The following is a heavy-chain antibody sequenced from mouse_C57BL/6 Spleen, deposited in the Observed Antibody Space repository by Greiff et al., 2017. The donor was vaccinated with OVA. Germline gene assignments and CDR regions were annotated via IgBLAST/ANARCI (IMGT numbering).Heavy chain of an antibody. CDR2: IDPNSGGT. V-gene: IGHV1-72*01. Sequence: QVQLKQPGAELVKPGASVKLSCKASGYTFTSYWMHWVKQRPGRGLEWIGRIDPNSGGTKYNEKFKSKATLTVDKPSSTAYMQLSSLTSEDSAVYYCARGAGETGYYAMDYWGQGTSVTVSS. D-gene: IGHD4-1*01. J-gene: IGHJ4*01. CDR3: ARGAGETGYYAMDY. CDR1: GYTFTSYW.